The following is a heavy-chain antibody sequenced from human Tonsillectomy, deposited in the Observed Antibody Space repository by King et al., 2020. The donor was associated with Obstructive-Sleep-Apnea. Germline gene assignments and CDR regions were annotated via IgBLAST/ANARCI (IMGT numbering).Heavy chain of an antibody. CDR2: IRSTAYGGTT. D-gene: IGHD3-10*01. Sequence: VQLVESGGGLVQPGRSLRLSCTASGFFTFGDYALTWFRQAPGTGLEWVGFIRSTAYGGTTAYAASVKGRFTISRDDSRSVAYLQMYSLKTEDTAVYYCTRFLEVWFGESGNRGFDYWGQGTLVTVSS. CDR1: GFFTFGDYA. J-gene: IGHJ4*02. V-gene: IGHV3-49*03. CDR3: TRFLEVWFGESGNRGFDY.